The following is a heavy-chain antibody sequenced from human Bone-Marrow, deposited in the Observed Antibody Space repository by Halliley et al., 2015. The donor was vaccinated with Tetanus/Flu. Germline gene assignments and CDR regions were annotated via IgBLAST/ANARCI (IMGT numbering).Heavy chain of an antibody. D-gene: IGHD6-19*01. J-gene: IGHJ4*02. Sequence: GGEKYYLDPVKGRFTLPRDNAQNSMYLQMNSLRAEDPAVYYCARDHLVAGLLFDYWGQGILVTVSS. CDR3: ARDHLVAGLLFDY. V-gene: IGHV3-7*03. CDR2: GGEK.